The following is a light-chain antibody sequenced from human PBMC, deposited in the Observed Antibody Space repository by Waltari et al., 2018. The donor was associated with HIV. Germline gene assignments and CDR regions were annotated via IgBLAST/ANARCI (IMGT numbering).Light chain of an antibody. CDR3: ASWDDSLNGPV. J-gene: IGLJ2*01. Sequence: QSVLTQPPSASGTPEQRVTISCSGSTSNIGRNTVSWFQQFPGTAPKVLNSGKNQRPSGVPDRVSGAKSGTSASLAISGLQSEDEADYYCASWDDSLNGPVFGGGTKLTVV. CDR1: TSNIGRNT. CDR2: GKN. V-gene: IGLV1-44*01.